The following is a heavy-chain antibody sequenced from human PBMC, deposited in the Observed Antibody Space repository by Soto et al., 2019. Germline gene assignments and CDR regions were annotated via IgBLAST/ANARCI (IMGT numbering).Heavy chain of an antibody. V-gene: IGHV3-23*01. CDR1: GFTFSSYA. CDR3: AIKWLRHPPGLHLDY. J-gene: IGHJ4*02. CDR2: ISGSGGST. Sequence: GGSLRLSCAASGFTFSSYAMSWVRQAPGKGLEWVSAISGSGGSTYYEETVKGQFTISRDNYKKTLYLQMNSLRAEDTPVYYCAIKWLRHPPGLHLDYWGQGTLVTVSS. D-gene: IGHD5-12*01.